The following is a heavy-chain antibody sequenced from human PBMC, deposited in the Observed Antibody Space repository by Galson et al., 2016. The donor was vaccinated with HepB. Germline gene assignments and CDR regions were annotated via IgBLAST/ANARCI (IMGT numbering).Heavy chain of an antibody. CDR2: IIAIFGTA. Sequence: SVKVSCKASGGIFNSYGISWVRQAPGQGLEWMGGIIAIFGTANYAQKFQGRVTITADGPTNTAYMELSSLTSEDTAVYYCARVVRQLSYGHPFEYWGQGTLVTVSS. CDR3: ARVVRQLSYGHPFEY. V-gene: IGHV1-69*13. CDR1: GGIFNSYG. D-gene: IGHD3-10*02. J-gene: IGHJ4*02.